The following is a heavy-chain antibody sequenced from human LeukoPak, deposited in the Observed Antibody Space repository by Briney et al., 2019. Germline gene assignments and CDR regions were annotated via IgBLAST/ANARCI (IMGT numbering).Heavy chain of an antibody. V-gene: IGHV4-34*01. D-gene: IGHD2-2*01. CDR3: ARGISVVPAAPYYYYYYYMDV. CDR2: INHSGST. CDR1: GGSFSGYY. J-gene: IGHJ6*03. Sequence: PSETLSLTCAVYGGSFSGYYWSWIRQPPGKGLEWIGEINHSGSTNYNPSLKSRVTISVDTSRNQFSLKLSSVTAAGTAVYYCARGISVVPAAPYYYYYYYMDVWGKGTTVTVSS.